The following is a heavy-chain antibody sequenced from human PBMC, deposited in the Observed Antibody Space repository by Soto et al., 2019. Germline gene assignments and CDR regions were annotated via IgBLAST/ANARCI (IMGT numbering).Heavy chain of an antibody. V-gene: IGHV3-30-3*01. CDR1: GFTFSNYA. Sequence: QVQLEESGGGVVQPGKSLRRACAASGFTFSNYALHWVRQAPRKGLESVAVISHDETTKYYVDSVKGRFTISRDNSKNPLYLQMDSLRVEDTALYYCARTRNYIVATPPDYWGQGTLVTVSS. J-gene: IGHJ4*02. CDR3: ARTRNYIVATPPDY. CDR2: ISHDETTK. D-gene: IGHD5-12*01.